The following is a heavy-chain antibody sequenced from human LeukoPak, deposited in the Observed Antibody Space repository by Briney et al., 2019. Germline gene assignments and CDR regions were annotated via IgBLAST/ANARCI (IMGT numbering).Heavy chain of an antibody. Sequence: GGSLRLSCAASGFTFSSYGMHWVRQAPGKGLEWVAFIRYDGSNKYYADSVKGRFTISRDNSKNTLYLQMNSLRAEDTAVYYCANSFSDIVVVPAANEFDYWGQGTLVTVSS. J-gene: IGHJ4*02. V-gene: IGHV3-30*02. CDR1: GFTFSSYG. CDR3: ANSFSDIVVVPAANEFDY. CDR2: IRYDGSNK. D-gene: IGHD2-2*01.